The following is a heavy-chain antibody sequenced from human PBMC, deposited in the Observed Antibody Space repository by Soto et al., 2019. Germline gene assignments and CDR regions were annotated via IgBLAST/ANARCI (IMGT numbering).Heavy chain of an antibody. CDR3: AREYTAWPLAYGLGV. J-gene: IGHJ6*02. CDR1: GFTFSTYS. V-gene: IGHV3-21*01. D-gene: IGHD2-2*02. CDR2: ISSRSDI. Sequence: PGGSLRLSCVGSGFTFSTYSIKWVRQAPGKGLEWVSSISSRSDIYYADSVKGRFTISRDNAKNSVSLQMNSLRAEDTAVYYCAREYTAWPLAYGLGVWGQGTTVTVSS.